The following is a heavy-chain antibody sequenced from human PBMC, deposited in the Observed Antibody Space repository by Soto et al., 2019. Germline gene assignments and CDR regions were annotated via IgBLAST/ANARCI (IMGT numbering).Heavy chain of an antibody. CDR3: ARRAWDSYYAIDV. J-gene: IGHJ6*02. CDR2: ISYDGSDK. CDR1: GFKYTDFA. D-gene: IGHD3-22*01. Sequence: VQLVESGGGEVQPGRSLRLSCAASGFKYTDFALHWVRQAPGKGLEWVAIISYDGSDKYYADSVKGRFVIPRHNPKNTLYLEMNSLRPEDTAVYFCARRAWDSYYAIDVWGQGTTVTVFS. V-gene: IGHV3-30*09.